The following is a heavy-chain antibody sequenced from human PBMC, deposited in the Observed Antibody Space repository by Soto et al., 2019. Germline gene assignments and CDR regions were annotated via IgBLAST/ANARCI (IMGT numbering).Heavy chain of an antibody. J-gene: IGHJ4*02. D-gene: IGHD2-15*01. CDR2: INDRGNYI. V-gene: IGHV3-21*06. Sequence: PGGSLRLSCAASGFSLSKYTMNWVRQAPGKGLEWVSSINDRGNYIYYADSVKGRFTISRDNAINSLYLQMNSLRPDDTAVYYCANFLSCSSSPCLDYWGRGTLVTVSS. CDR1: GFSLSKYT. CDR3: ANFLSCSSSPCLDY.